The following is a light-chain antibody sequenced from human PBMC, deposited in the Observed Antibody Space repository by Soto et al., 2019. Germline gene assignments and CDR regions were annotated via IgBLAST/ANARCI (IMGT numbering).Light chain of an antibody. CDR1: SSNIGANYD. V-gene: IGLV1-40*01. CDR2: DST. CDR3: QSFDSILTAWV. J-gene: IGLJ3*02. Sequence: QSVLTQTPSVSGAPGQRVTISCTGSSSNIGANYDVHWYQQLPGTAPKLLISDSTDRPSGVPDRFSGSKSGTSASLAITGLQAGDEADYYCQSFDSILTAWVFGGGTKLTVL.